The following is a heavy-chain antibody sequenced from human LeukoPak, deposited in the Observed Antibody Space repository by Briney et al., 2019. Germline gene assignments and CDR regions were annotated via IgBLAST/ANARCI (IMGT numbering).Heavy chain of an antibody. CDR2: ISYDGSNK. V-gene: IGHV3-30*04. CDR3: ASEAEYCSSTSCPFDY. CDR1: GFTFSSYA. J-gene: IGHJ4*02. D-gene: IGHD2-2*01. Sequence: GGSLRLSCAASGFTFSSYAMHWVRQAPGKGLEWVAVISYDGSNKYYADSVKGRFTISRDNSKNTLYLQMNSLRAEDTAVYYCASEAEYCSSTSCPFDYWGQGTLVTVSS.